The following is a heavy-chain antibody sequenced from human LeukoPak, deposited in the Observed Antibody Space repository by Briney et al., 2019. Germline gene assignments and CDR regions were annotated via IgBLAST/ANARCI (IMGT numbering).Heavy chain of an antibody. V-gene: IGHV4-30-2*02. CDR1: GDSMRSGDYS. J-gene: IGHJ3*02. Sequence: SETLSLTCTVSGDSMRSGDYSWSWIRQPPGKGLEWIGNIYHSGSTYYNPSLKSQVTISVDKSKNQFSLKLSFVTAADTAMYYCARSDYHNSGSHTVFDAFDIWGQGTRVTVSS. CDR3: ARSDYHNSGSHTVFDAFDI. D-gene: IGHD3-10*01. CDR2: IYHSGST.